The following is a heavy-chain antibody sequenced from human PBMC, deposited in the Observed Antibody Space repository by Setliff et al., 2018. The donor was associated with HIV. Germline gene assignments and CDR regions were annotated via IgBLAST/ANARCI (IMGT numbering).Heavy chain of an antibody. D-gene: IGHD7-27*01. Sequence: ASVKVSCKASGYSFTDYYVEWVRHAPGQGLEWMGWISLKTGATRYAEKFQGRVTMTSDTSTSTADMELFRLTSDDTAMYYCARGTLGRHFFDYWGLGTLVTV. CDR2: ISLKTGAT. CDR1: GYSFTDYY. J-gene: IGHJ4*02. CDR3: ARGTLGRHFFDY. V-gene: IGHV1-2*02.